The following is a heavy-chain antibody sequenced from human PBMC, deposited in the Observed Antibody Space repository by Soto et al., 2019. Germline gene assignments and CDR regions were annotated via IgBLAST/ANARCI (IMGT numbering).Heavy chain of an antibody. Sequence: HLLQSGGGLIQPGGSLTLSCAASGFPFSSTDMTWVRQAPGKGLEWVSTISGSGEITYYADSVKGRFTISRDNSMNTVYLRMNRLRADDTALYYCAKNSGWFNTWGQGALVTVSS. D-gene: IGHD3-10*01. CDR2: ISGSGEIT. V-gene: IGHV3-23*01. CDR1: GFPFSSTD. CDR3: AKNSGWFNT. J-gene: IGHJ5*02.